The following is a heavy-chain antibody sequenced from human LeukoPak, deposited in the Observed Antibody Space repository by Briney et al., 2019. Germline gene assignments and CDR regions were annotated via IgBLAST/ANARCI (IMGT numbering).Heavy chain of an antibody. V-gene: IGHV1-2*02. D-gene: IGHD4-23*01. CDR2: INPNSGGT. CDR1: AYTFTSYD. Sequence: ASVKVSCKASAYTFTSYDMHWVRQAPGQGLEWMGWINPNSGGTNYAQKFQGRVTMTRDTSISTAYMELSRLRSDDTAVYYCARVDGDYDGSYYYYYGMDVWGQGTTVTVSS. J-gene: IGHJ6*02. CDR3: ARVDGDYDGSYYYYYGMDV.